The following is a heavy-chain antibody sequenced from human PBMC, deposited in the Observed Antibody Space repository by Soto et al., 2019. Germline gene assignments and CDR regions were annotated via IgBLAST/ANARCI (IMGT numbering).Heavy chain of an antibody. Sequence: EVQLVESGGGLVQAGGSLRLFCAASGFTFSNYEMNWVRQAPGKGLEWVSYIGNRGRTIYYADSMKGRFTISRDNAKNSLYLQMNSLRAEDTAVYYCARDPAIYSGKFDYGLDVWGQGTTVTVSS. D-gene: IGHD4-4*01. J-gene: IGHJ6*02. CDR2: IGNRGRTI. CDR1: GFTFSNYE. V-gene: IGHV3-48*03. CDR3: ARDPAIYSGKFDYGLDV.